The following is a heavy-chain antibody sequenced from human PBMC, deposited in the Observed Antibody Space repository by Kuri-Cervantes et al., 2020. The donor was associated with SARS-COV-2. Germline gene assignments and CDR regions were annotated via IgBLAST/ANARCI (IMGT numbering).Heavy chain of an antibody. Sequence: GGSLRLSCKGSGYSFTSYWIGWVRQMPGKGLEWMGIIYPGDSDTRYSPSFQGQVTISADKSISTAYPQWSSLKASDTAMYYCARGGVHDAFDIWGQGTMVTVSS. J-gene: IGHJ3*02. CDR1: GYSFTSYW. CDR3: ARGGVHDAFDI. D-gene: IGHD3-16*01. CDR2: IYPGDSDT. V-gene: IGHV5-51*01.